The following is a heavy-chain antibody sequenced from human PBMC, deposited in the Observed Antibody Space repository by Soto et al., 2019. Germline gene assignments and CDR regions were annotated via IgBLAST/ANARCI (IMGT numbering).Heavy chain of an antibody. CDR2: IYYSGST. D-gene: IGHD6-13*01. CDR1: GGSISSSSYY. J-gene: IGHJ6*03. CDR3: ARRGGVGYSSSWYPDYYYMDV. V-gene: IGHV4-39*01. Sequence: SETLSLTCTVSGGSISSSSYYWGWIRQPPGKGLEWIGSIYYSGSTYYNPSLKSRVTISVDTSKNQFSLKLSSVTAADTAVYYCARRGGVGYSSSWYPDYYYMDVWGKGTTVTVSS.